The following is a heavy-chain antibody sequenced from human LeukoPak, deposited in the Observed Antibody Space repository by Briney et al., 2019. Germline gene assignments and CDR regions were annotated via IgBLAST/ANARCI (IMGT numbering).Heavy chain of an antibody. CDR3: ARDRSYYGSVTYYFDY. D-gene: IGHD3-10*01. CDR2: IYYSGST. J-gene: IGHJ4*02. V-gene: IGHV4-59*12. Sequence: SETLSLTCTVSGGSISSYYWSWIRQPPGKGLEWIGYIYYSGSTNYNPSLKSRVTISVDTSKNQFSLKLSSVTAADTAVYYCARDRSYYGSVTYYFDYWGQGTLVTVSS. CDR1: GGSISSYY.